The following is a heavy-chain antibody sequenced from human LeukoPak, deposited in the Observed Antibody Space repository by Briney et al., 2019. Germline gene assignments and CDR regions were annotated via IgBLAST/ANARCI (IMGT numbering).Heavy chain of an antibody. Sequence: GGSLRLSCAASGFTFSNYAMSWVRQAPGKGLEWVSTISGSGGRTYYADSVKGRFTISRDNAKNTVYLQMNSLRAEDTAVYYCAKAAYYDFWSGYQNFDYWGQGTLVTVSS. CDR3: AKAAYYDFWSGYQNFDY. CDR2: ISGSGGRT. V-gene: IGHV3-23*01. CDR1: GFTFSNYA. D-gene: IGHD3-3*01. J-gene: IGHJ4*02.